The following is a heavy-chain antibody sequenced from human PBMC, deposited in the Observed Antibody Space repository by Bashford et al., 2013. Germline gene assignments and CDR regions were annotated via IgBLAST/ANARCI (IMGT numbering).Heavy chain of an antibody. Sequence: GESLKISCKGSGHIFPSNWITWVRQMPGKGLQWMGRIDPSDSYTNYSPSFQGHVTISVDKSISTAYLQWRSLKVSDTAVYYCARHKDADYYYGLDVWGHGTTVTVSS. V-gene: IGHV5-10-1*01. J-gene: IGHJ6*02. CDR1: GHIFPSNW. CDR2: IDPSDSYT. D-gene: IGHD3-16*01. CDR3: ARHKDADYYYGLDV.